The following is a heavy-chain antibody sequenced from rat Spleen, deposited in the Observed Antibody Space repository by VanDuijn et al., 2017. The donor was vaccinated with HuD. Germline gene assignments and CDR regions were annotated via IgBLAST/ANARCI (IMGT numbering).Heavy chain of an antibody. D-gene: IGHD1-5*01. CDR2: ISTGGGNT. Sequence: EVQLVETGGGLVQPGRSLILSCAASGFSFSDYNMAWVRQAPKKGLEWVASISTGGGNTYYRDSVKGRFTISRDNAKSTLYLQMDSLRSEDTATYYCARRRNYNYDYFDYWGQGVMVTVSS. CDR1: GFSFSDYN. J-gene: IGHJ2*01. V-gene: IGHV5S23*01. CDR3: ARRRNYNYDYFDY.